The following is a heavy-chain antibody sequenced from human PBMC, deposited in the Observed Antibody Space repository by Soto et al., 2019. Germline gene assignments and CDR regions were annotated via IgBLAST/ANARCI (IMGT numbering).Heavy chain of an antibody. CDR1: GFTFDDYA. CDR3: AKGGRGYGDSEDYFDY. J-gene: IGHJ4*02. V-gene: IGHV3-9*01. Sequence: EVQLVESGGGLVQPGRSLRLSCAASGFTFDDYAMHWVRQAPGKGLEWVSGISWNSGSIGYADSVKGRFTISRDNAKKSLDLQMNSLRAEDTALYYCAKGGRGYGDSEDYFDYWGQGTLVTVSS. D-gene: IGHD4-17*01. CDR2: ISWNSGSI.